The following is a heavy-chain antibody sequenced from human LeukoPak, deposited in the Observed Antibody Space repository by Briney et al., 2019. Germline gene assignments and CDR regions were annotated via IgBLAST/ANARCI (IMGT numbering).Heavy chain of an antibody. CDR3: ASSYSSGWYGAFDI. Sequence: SVKVSCKASVGTFSSYAISWVRQAPGQGLEWMGRIIPIFGTANYAQKFQGRVTITTDESTSTAYMELSSLRSEDTAVYYCASSYSSGWYGAFDIWGQGTVVTVSS. CDR2: IIPIFGTA. CDR1: VGTFSSYA. V-gene: IGHV1-69*05. J-gene: IGHJ3*02. D-gene: IGHD6-19*01.